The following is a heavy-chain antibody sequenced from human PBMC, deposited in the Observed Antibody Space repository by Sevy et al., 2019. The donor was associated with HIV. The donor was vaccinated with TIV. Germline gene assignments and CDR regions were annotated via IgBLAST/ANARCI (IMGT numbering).Heavy chain of an antibody. V-gene: IGHV3-23*01. Sequence: GGSLRLSCEASGFTFSSNAMSWVRQAPGKGLEWVSGISGGGGDTFYANSVKGRFTISRDNSKNTLFLQINSLRAEDTALYYCVKGARYTIPNNAFDIWGQGTMVIVSS. J-gene: IGHJ3*02. CDR2: ISGGGGDT. CDR1: GFTFSSNA. CDR3: VKGARYTIPNNAFDI. D-gene: IGHD2-2*02.